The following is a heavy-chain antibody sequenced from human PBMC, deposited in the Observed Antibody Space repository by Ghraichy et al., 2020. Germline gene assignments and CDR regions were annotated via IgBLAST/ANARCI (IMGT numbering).Heavy chain of an antibody. V-gene: IGHV3-21*06. D-gene: IGHD2-21*02. J-gene: IGHJ4*02. Sequence: GGSLRLSCTASGFPFSSYTLNWVRQAPGQGLEWVSLICSNTGYIKYKESLKGRLTISRDNAKNTVYLQMDSLGAEDTAVYYCARGRDCRGYCLWSFDSWGQGILVPVS. CDR3: ARGRDCRGYCLWSFDS. CDR2: ICSNTGYI. CDR1: GFPFSSYT.